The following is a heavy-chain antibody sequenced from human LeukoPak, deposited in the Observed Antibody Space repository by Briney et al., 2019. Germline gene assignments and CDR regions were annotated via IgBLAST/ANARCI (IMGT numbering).Heavy chain of an antibody. CDR1: GFTFSSYG. D-gene: IGHD3-22*01. J-gene: IGHJ6*02. Sequence: GGSLRLSCAASGFTFSSYGVHWVRQAPGKGLEWVAVIWYDGSNKYYADSVKGRFTISRDNSKNTLYLQMNSLRAEDTAVYYCAKVLGHDSSGCYYYGMDVWGQGTTVTVSS. CDR3: AKVLGHDSSGCYYYGMDV. V-gene: IGHV3-33*06. CDR2: IWYDGSNK.